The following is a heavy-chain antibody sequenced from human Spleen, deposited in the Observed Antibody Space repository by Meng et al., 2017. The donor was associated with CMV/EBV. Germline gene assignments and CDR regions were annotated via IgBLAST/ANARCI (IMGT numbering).Heavy chain of an antibody. CDR2: IKSKTDGGTT. Sequence: GESLKISCAASGFTFSNAWMSWVRQAPGKGLEWVGRIKSKTDGGTTDYAAPVKGRFTISRDDSKNTLYLQMNSLKTEDTAVYYCTTDLAAAGPYYFDYWGQGTLVTVSS. J-gene: IGHJ4*02. CDR1: GFTFSNAW. V-gene: IGHV3-15*01. D-gene: IGHD6-13*01. CDR3: TTDLAAAGPYYFDY.